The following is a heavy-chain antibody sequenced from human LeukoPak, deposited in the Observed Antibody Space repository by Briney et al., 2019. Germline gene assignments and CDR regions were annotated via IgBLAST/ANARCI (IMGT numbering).Heavy chain of an antibody. Sequence: GGSLRLSCAGFGFTFSDHYMDWVRQAPGKGLEWVSYISSSGSTIYYADSVKGRFTISRDNAKNSLYLQMNSLRAEDTAVYYCARDSLYSRFDYWGQGTLVTVSS. J-gene: IGHJ4*02. V-gene: IGHV3-11*01. CDR2: ISSSGSTI. D-gene: IGHD5-18*01. CDR1: GFTFSDHY. CDR3: ARDSLYSRFDY.